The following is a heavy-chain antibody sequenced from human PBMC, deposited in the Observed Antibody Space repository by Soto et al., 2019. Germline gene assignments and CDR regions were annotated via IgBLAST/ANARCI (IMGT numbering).Heavy chain of an antibody. CDR1: GYSFTSYD. CDR2: MDPKTGNT. V-gene: IGHV1-8*01. Sequence: ASVKVSCKASGYSFTSYDINWARQATGQGLEWMGWMDPKTGNTDYGQKFQGRVTMTRNTSISTAYMEFSSLTSEDTAVYYCARGRGWRDYWGQGTLVTVSS. CDR3: ARGRGWRDY. J-gene: IGHJ4*02. D-gene: IGHD6-19*01.